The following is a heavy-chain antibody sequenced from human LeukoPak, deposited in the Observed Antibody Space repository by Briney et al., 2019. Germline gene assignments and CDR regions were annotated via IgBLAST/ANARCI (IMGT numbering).Heavy chain of an antibody. CDR3: ATGLCSSTSCYHSYGMDV. D-gene: IGHD2-2*01. Sequence: GASVKVSCKASGYTFTSYAMNWVRQAPGQGLEWMGWINTNTGNPTYAQGFTGRFVFSLDTSVSTAYLQISSLKAEDTAVYYCATGLCSSTSCYHSYGMDVWGQGTTVTVSS. J-gene: IGHJ6*02. V-gene: IGHV7-4-1*02. CDR2: INTNTGNP. CDR1: GYTFTSYA.